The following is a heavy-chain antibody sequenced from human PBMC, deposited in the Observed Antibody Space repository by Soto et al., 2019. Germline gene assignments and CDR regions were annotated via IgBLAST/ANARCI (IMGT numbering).Heavy chain of an antibody. CDR1: GYTFSSYD. D-gene: IGHD3-16*01. V-gene: IGHV1-8*01. CDR3: ARSQMGGGVHFDY. CDR2: MNPNTGDT. J-gene: IGHJ4*02. Sequence: QVPLVQSGAEVKKPGASVRVSCKASGYTFSSYDINWVRQATGQGLEWMGWMNPNTGDTGYAQQFQGRVTMTRDTSISTAYLELNSLRSDDTAVFYCARSQMGGGVHFDYWGQGALVTVSS.